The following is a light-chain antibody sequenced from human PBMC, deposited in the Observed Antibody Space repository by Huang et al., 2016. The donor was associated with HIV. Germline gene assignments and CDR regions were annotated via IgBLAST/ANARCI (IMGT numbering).Light chain of an antibody. CDR2: DTS. CDR1: QSVSSS. Sequence: EIVLTKSPATLSLSPGERATLSCKASQSVSSSLAWYQQKPGQAPRLLIYDTSNRATCIPARFSGSESGTDFTLTISSLEPEDFAVYYCQQRSNWPLFTFGPGTKVDIK. V-gene: IGKV3-11*01. J-gene: IGKJ3*01. CDR3: QQRSNWPLFT.